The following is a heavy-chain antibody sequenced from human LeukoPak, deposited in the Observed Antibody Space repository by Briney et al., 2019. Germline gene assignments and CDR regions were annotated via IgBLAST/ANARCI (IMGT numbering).Heavy chain of an antibody. CDR2: ITPTGNTF. Sequence: GGPLRLSCEGSGFTFTTYSLTWVRQAPGKGLEWVSYITPTGNTFYYADSVKGRFTISRDNSKNTLFLQMSSLRVDDTAVYYCARSLSGYEPLCASWGQGTQVTVSS. J-gene: IGHJ5*02. D-gene: IGHD5-12*01. V-gene: IGHV3-48*01. CDR1: GFTFTTYS. CDR3: ARSLSGYEPLCAS.